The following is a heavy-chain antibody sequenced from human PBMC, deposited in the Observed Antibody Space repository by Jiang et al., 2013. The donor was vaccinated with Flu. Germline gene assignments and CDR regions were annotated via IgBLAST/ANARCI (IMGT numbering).Heavy chain of an antibody. J-gene: IGHJ6*04. D-gene: IGHD3-22*01. Sequence: GAEVKKPGSSVKVSCKASGGTFSSYAISWVRQAPGQGLEWMGRIIPILGIANYAQKFQGRVTITADKSTSTAYMELSSLRSEDTAVYYCARAYYYDSSGYYYYYGMDVWGKGTTVTVSS. CDR2: IIPILGIA. CDR3: ARAYYYDSSGYYYYYGMDV. V-gene: IGHV1-69*04. CDR1: GGTFSSYA.